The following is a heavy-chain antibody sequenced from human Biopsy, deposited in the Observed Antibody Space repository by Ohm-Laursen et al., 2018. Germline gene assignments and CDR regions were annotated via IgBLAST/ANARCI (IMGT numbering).Heavy chain of an antibody. J-gene: IGHJ5*01. CDR2: IDPKSGGT. V-gene: IGHV1-2*02. CDR1: AYSFGDHR. CDR3: ARELGDFWGGRQFDF. Sequence: SVKVSCKFSAYSFGDHRIHWVRQAPGQGLEWMGWIDPKSGGTNYAQKFQGRVTMTRDTSISTTYMELRRLTSDDTAVFYCARELGDFWGGRQFDFWGQGALVTVSS. D-gene: IGHD3-3*01.